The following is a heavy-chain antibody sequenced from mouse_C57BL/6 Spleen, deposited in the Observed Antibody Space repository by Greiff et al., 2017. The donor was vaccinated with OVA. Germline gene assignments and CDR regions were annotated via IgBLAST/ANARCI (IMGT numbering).Heavy chain of an antibody. CDR3: ARSGYGYFDV. J-gene: IGHJ1*03. Sequence: VQLQQSGPELVKPGASVKISCKASGYSFTGYYMNWVKQSPEKSLEWIGEINPSTGGTTYNQKFKAKATLTVDKSSSTAYLQLKSLTSEDSAVYYCARSGYGYFDVWGTGTTVTVSS. CDR1: GYSFTGYY. CDR2: INPSTGGT. D-gene: IGHD3-2*02. V-gene: IGHV1-42*01.